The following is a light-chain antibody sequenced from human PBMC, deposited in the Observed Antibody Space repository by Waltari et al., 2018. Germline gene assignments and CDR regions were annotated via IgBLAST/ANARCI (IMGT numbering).Light chain of an antibody. Sequence: DIVMTQSPDSLAVSLGERASIHCKSSQSVLYSTNNKNYLAWFQQKPGQPPKLLIYWASTRESGVPDRFSGSGSGTDFTLTISSLQAEDVAVYYCQQYCSVPPTFGQGTRVEIK. J-gene: IGKJ1*01. CDR2: WAS. CDR1: QSVLYSTNNKNY. V-gene: IGKV4-1*01. CDR3: QQYCSVPPT.